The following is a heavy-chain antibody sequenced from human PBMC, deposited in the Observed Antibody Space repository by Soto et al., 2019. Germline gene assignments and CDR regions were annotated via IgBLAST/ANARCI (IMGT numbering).Heavy chain of an antibody. Sequence: ASVKVSCKASGYTFTGYYMHWVRQAPGQGLEWMGWINPNSGGTNYAQKFQGRVTMTRDTSISTAYMELSRLRSDDTAAYYCAGTIFGVGHNWFDPWGQGTLVTAPQ. V-gene: IGHV1-2*02. CDR1: GYTFTGYY. CDR3: AGTIFGVGHNWFDP. J-gene: IGHJ5*02. D-gene: IGHD3-3*01. CDR2: INPNSGGT.